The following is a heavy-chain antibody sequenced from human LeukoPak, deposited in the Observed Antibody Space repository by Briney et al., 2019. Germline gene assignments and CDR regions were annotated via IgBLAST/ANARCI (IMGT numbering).Heavy chain of an antibody. J-gene: IGHJ4*02. CDR3: AREAVAGIGY. D-gene: IGHD6-19*01. Sequence: SETLSLTCTVSGGSISSYYWSWIRQPPGKGLEWIGYIYYSGSTNYNPSLKSRVTISVDTSKNQFSLKLSSVTAADTAVYYCAREAVAGIGYWGQGALVTVSS. CDR2: IYYSGST. CDR1: GGSISSYY. V-gene: IGHV4-59*01.